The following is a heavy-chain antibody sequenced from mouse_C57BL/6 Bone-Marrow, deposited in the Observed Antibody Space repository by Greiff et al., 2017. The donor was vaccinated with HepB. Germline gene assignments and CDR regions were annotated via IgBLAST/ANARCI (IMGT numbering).Heavy chain of an antibody. Sequence: DVQLQESGTVLARPGASVKMSCKTSGYTFTSYWMHWVKQRPGQGLEWIGAIYPGNSDTSYNQKFKGKAKLTAVTSASTAYMELSSLTNEDSAVYYCTRGGITTVVAYYFDYWGQGTTLTVSS. D-gene: IGHD1-1*01. CDR1: GYTFTSYW. CDR2: IYPGNSDT. CDR3: TRGGITTVVAYYFDY. J-gene: IGHJ2*01. V-gene: IGHV1-5*01.